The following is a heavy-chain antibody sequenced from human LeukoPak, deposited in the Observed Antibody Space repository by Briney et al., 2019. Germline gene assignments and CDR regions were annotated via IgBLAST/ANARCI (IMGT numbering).Heavy chain of an antibody. CDR2: IYYSGSA. CDR3: ARHWVVTPNY. V-gene: IGHV4-39*01. Sequence: SETLSLTCIVSGGSISNSSYYWGWIRQPPGKGLEWIGSIYYSGSAYYNPSLKSRVTISVDTSKNQFSLRLTSVTAADTAVYYCARHWVVTPNYWGQGTLVTVSS. D-gene: IGHD4-23*01. J-gene: IGHJ4*02. CDR1: GGSISNSSYY.